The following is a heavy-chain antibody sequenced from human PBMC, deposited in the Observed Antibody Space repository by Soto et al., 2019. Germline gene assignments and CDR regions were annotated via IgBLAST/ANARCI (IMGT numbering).Heavy chain of an antibody. Sequence: PGGSLRLSCTTSGFTFSHYAIHWVRQAPGKGLEWLTVISYDGNNKHYADSVKGRFTISRANSNNTVYLQMNSLRPEDTAVYFCARDDYRYSSGWSRFWGQGTLV. D-gene: IGHD6-19*01. CDR1: GFTFSHYA. CDR3: ARDDYRYSSGWSRF. J-gene: IGHJ4*02. V-gene: IGHV3-30*04. CDR2: ISYDGNNK.